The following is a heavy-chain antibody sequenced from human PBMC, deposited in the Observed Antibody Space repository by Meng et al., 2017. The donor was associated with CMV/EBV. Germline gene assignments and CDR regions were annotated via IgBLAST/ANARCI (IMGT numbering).Heavy chain of an antibody. D-gene: IGHD3-10*01. J-gene: IGHJ5*02. CDR1: GYTFTGYY. V-gene: IGHV1-2*02. Sequence: ASVKVSCKASGYTFTGYYMHWVRQAPGQGLEWMGWINPNSGGTNYAQKFQGRVTMTRDTSISTAYMELSRLRSDDTAVYYCARGGRGIRAGGLNWFDPWGQGTLVTVSS. CDR3: ARGGRGIRAGGLNWFDP. CDR2: INPNSGGT.